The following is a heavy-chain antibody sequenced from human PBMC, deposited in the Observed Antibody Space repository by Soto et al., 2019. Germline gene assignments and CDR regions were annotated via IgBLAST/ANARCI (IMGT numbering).Heavy chain of an antibody. CDR1: GFTFDDYA. CDR3: AKEATIQFPAGADSYYMDV. V-gene: IGHV3-9*01. J-gene: IGHJ6*03. Sequence: EVQLVESGGGLVQPGRSLRLSCAASGFTFDDYAMHWVRQAPGKGLEWVSGISWNSGSIGYADSVKGRFTISRDNAKNPLYLQMNSLSAEDTALYYCAKEATIQFPAGADSYYMDVWGKGTTVTVSS. CDR2: ISWNSGSI. D-gene: IGHD2-21*01.